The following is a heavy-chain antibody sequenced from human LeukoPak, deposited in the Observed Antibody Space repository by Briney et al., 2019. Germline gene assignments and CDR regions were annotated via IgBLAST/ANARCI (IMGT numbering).Heavy chain of an antibody. CDR3: ARHKASGWIFDY. Sequence: PSETLSLTCAVYGGSFSGYYWSWIRQPPGKGLEWIGEINHSGSTNYNPSLKSRVTISVDTSKNQFSLKLSSVTAADTAVYYCARHKASGWIFDYWGQGTLVTVSS. J-gene: IGHJ4*02. V-gene: IGHV4-34*01. CDR2: INHSGST. CDR1: GGSFSGYY. D-gene: IGHD6-19*01.